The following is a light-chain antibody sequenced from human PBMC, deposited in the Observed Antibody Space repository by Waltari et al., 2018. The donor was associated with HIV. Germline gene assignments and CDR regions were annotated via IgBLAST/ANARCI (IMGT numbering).Light chain of an antibody. V-gene: IGLV1-47*01. CDR2: RNN. Sequence: QSVLTQPPSAYGTPGQRFTISCSGSSSNIGSNYVYWYQQLPGTAPKLLIYRNNQRPSGVPDRFSGSKSGTSASLAISGLRSEDEADYYCAAWDDSLSGQVFGGGTKLTVL. CDR1: SSNIGSNY. J-gene: IGLJ3*02. CDR3: AAWDDSLSGQV.